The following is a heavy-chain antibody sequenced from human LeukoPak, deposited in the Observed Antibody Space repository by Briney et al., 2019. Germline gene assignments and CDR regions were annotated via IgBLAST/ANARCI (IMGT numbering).Heavy chain of an antibody. J-gene: IGHJ1*01. Sequence: AESLWISCKGAGYSFTNYWSGWVRQMPGKGLEWMGIIYPGDSDTRYSPSFQGQVTISADKSISTAYLHWSSLKASDTAMYYCARRGIAVAGTPAEYFQHWGQRSLVGVSS. CDR2: IYPGDSDT. D-gene: IGHD6-19*01. CDR1: GYSFTNYW. CDR3: ARRGIAVAGTPAEYFQH. V-gene: IGHV5-51*01.